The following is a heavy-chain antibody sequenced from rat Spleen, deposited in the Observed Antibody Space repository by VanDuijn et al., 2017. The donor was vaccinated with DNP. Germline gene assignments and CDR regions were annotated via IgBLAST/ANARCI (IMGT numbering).Heavy chain of an antibody. V-gene: IGHV3-1*01. CDR2: ISYSGST. D-gene: IGHD1-7*01. J-gene: IGHJ2*01. CDR1: GYSITSNY. CDR3: ARWTRYFDY. Sequence: EVQLQESGSGLVKPSQSLSLTCSVTGYSITSNYWGWIRKFPGKKLEYIGHISYSGSTNYNPALKSRLSITRDKSKNHFFLHLNSVTTEDTATYYCARWTRYFDYWGQGVMVTVSS.